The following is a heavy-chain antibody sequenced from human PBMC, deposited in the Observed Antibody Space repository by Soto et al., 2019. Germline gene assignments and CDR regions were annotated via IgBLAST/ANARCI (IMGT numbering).Heavy chain of an antibody. V-gene: IGHV3-7*01. J-gene: IGHJ4*02. Sequence: GGSLRLSCAASGFTFSGYWMSWVSQAPGKGLEWVANIKQDGSEKYYVDSVKGRFTISRDNAKNSLYLQMNSLRAEDTAVYYCASNFRLGYCTNGVCYPSYVWGQGTLVTVSS. CDR3: ASNFRLGYCTNGVCYPSYV. CDR1: GFTFSGYW. D-gene: IGHD2-8*01. CDR2: IKQDGSEK.